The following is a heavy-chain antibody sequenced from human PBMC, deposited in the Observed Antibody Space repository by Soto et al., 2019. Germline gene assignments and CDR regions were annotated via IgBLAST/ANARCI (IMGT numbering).Heavy chain of an antibody. J-gene: IGHJ6*02. CDR2: ISSSGGTT. V-gene: IGHV3-48*03. D-gene: IGHD2-15*01. CDR1: GITFSNYE. Sequence: LRLSCAASGITFSNYEMNWVRQAPGKGLEWVSYISSSGGTTYYARSVKGRFTISRDNAKSSLYLQMNSLRAEDTAVYYCARYCSGGTCNDGNMDVWGQGTTVTVSS. CDR3: ARYCSGGTCNDGNMDV.